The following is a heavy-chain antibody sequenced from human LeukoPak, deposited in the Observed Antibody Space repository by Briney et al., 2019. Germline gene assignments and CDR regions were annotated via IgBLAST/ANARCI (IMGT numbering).Heavy chain of an antibody. D-gene: IGHD5/OR15-5a*01. CDR1: GFSFSSYG. J-gene: IGHJ4*02. CDR3: AKDLFQLYEYYFDY. Sequence: GGSLRLSCAASGFSFSSYGMHWVRQAPGKGLEWVAFIRFDGSNKYYADSVKGRFTISRDSSKNTLYLQMNSLRPEDTAVYYCAKDLFQLYEYYFDYWGQGTLVTVSS. CDR2: IRFDGSNK. V-gene: IGHV3-30*02.